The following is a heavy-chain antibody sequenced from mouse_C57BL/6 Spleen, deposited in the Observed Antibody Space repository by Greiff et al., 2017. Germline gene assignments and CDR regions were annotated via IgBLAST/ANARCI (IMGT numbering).Heavy chain of an antibody. J-gene: IGHJ1*03. V-gene: IGHV1-69*01. CDR1: GYTFTSYW. Sequence: VQLQQPGAELVMPGASVKLSCKASGYTFTSYWMHWVKQRPGQGLEWIGEIDPSDSYTNYNQKFKGKSTLTVDKSSSTAYMQLSSLTSEDSAVYYCARPYYYGSSYGGYFDVWGTGTTVTVSS. CDR3: ARPYYYGSSYGGYFDV. D-gene: IGHD1-1*01. CDR2: IDPSDSYT.